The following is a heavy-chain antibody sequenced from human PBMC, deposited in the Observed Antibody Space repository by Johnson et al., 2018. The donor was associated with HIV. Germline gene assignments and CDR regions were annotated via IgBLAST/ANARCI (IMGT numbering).Heavy chain of an antibody. V-gene: IGHV3-66*01. Sequence: VQLVESGGGLVQPGGSLRLSCAASGFTVSSNYMSWVRQAPGKGLEWVSVIYSGDRTYSAVSVKGRFTISRDSSKNTLFLQMNSLRVEDTAIYYCAGRSSAWYEDAFDIWGQGTMVIVSS. D-gene: IGHD6-19*01. CDR1: GFTVSSNY. J-gene: IGHJ3*02. CDR3: AGRSSAWYEDAFDI. CDR2: IYSGDRT.